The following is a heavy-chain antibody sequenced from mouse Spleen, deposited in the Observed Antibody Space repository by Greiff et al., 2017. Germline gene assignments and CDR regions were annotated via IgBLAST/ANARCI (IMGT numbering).Heavy chain of an antibody. CDR2: LHPSDSDT. CDR3: AIIEVEADYYAMDY. CDR1: GYTFTSYW. Sequence: QVHVKQPGAELVKPGASVKVSCKASGYTFTSYWMHWVKQRPGQGLEWIGRLHPSDSDTNYNQKFKGKATLTVDKTSSTAYMQLSSLTSEDSAVYYCAIIEVEADYYAMDYWGQRTSVPVSS. J-gene: IGHJ4*01. D-gene: IGHD1-1*01. V-gene: IGHV1-74*01.